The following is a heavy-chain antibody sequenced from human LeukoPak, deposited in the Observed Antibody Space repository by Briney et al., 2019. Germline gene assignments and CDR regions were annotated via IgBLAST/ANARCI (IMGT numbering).Heavy chain of an antibody. J-gene: IGHJ4*02. CDR3: ATYRQVLLPFES. D-gene: IGHD5-18*01. V-gene: IGHV3-23*01. Sequence: GGSLRLSCAASGFSFSTYSMIWDRQPPGKGLEWVSSIFPSGGEIHYADSVRGRFTISRDNSKSTLSLQMNSLRAEDTAIYYCATYRQVLLPFESWGQGTLVTVSS. CDR1: GFSFSTYS. CDR2: IFPSGGEI.